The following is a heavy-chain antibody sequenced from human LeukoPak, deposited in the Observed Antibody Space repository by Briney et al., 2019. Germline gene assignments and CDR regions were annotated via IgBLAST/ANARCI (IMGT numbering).Heavy chain of an antibody. Sequence: ASVKVSCKASGYTFTSYYMHWVRQAPGQGLEWMGIINPSGGSTSYAQKFQGRVTMTRDTSTSTVYMGLSSLRSEDTAVYYCARGHLAAAGSGWFDPWGQGTLVTVSS. CDR1: GYTFTSYY. V-gene: IGHV1-46*01. CDR3: ARGHLAAAGSGWFDP. CDR2: INPSGGST. J-gene: IGHJ5*02. D-gene: IGHD6-13*01.